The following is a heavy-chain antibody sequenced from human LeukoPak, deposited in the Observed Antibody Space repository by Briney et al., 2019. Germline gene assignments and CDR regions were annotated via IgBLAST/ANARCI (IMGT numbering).Heavy chain of an antibody. V-gene: IGHV3-23*01. CDR1: GFTFSSYA. J-gene: IGHJ4*02. CDR3: AKDALDAPYDILTDYYSYFDY. D-gene: IGHD3-9*01. Sequence: GGSLRLSCAASGFTFSSYAMSWVRQAPGKGLEWVSAISGSGGSTYYADSVKGRFTISRDNSKNTLYLQMNSLRAEDTAVYYCAKDALDAPYDILTDYYSYFDYWGQGTLVTVSS. CDR2: ISGSGGST.